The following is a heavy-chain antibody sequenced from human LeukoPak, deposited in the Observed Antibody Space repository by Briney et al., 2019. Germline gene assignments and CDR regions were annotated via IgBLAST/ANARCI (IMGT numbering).Heavy chain of an antibody. CDR3: VRDRWSDYGEDFDY. J-gene: IGHJ4*02. CDR2: ISYDGSNK. CDR1: GFTFSSYA. V-gene: IGHV3-30-3*01. Sequence: GRSLRLSCAASGFTFSSYAMHWVRQAPGKGLEWVAVISYDGSNKYYADSVKGRFTISRDNSKNTLYLQMNSLRAEDTAVYYCVRDRWSDYGEDFDYWGQGTLVTVSS. D-gene: IGHD4-17*01.